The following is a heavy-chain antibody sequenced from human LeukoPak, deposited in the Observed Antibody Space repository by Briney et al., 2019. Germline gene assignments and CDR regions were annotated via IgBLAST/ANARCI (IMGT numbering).Heavy chain of an antibody. V-gene: IGHV1-2*02. D-gene: IGHD6-19*01. CDR2: INPNSGGT. CDR3: ARDPEETPSSSGWYRGDYYYYYMDV. CDR1: GYTFTAYY. Sequence: ASVKVSCKASGYTFTAYYMHWVRQAPGRGLEWMGWINPNSGGTNYAQKFQGRVTMTRDTSISTAYMELSRLRSDDTAVYYCARDPEETPSSSGWYRGDYYYYYMDVWGKGTTVTVSS. J-gene: IGHJ6*03.